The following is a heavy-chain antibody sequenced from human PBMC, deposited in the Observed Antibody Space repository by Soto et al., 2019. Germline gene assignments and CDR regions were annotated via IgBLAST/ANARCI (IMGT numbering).Heavy chain of an antibody. J-gene: IGHJ6*02. D-gene: IGHD1-7*01. CDR2: ISFDGSDT. CDR3: AKDKWRERELRGAMDV. Sequence: QVQLVESGGGVVQPGRSLRLSCAASGFTFSNYAMHWVRQGPGKGLEWVAVISFDGSDTYYADSVKGRFSIYGDTSTNTLYLQMNSLRTEDTAVYFCAKDKWRERELRGAMDVWGQGTTVAHSS. CDR1: GFTFSNYA. V-gene: IGHV3-30*18.